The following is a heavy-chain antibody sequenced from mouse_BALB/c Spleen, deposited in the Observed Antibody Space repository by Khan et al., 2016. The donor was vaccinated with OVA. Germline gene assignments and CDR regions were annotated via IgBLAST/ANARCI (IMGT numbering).Heavy chain of an antibody. CDR2: IYPGSDNT. J-gene: IGHJ3*01. CDR3: TREWAAWFDY. CDR1: GYIFTDYN. V-gene: IGHV1-77*01. Sequence: QVQLKESGAELARPGASVKLSCKASGYIFTDYNINWMRQRTGQGLEWIGEIYPGSDNTYYNASIKGKATLTVDTSSSTAYMHLSSLTSEDTAVYFCTREWAAWFDYWGQGTLVTVSA.